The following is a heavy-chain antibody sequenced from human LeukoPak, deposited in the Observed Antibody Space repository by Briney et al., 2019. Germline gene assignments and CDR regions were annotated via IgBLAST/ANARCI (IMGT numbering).Heavy chain of an antibody. J-gene: IGHJ6*02. D-gene: IGHD3-10*01. CDR2: IYSGGST. CDR1: GFTVSSNY. Sequence: GGSLRLSCAASGFTVSSNYMSWVRQAPGKGLEWVSVIYSGGSTYYADSVKGRFTISRDNSKNTLYLQMNSLRAEDTAVYYCARDRGIDYYYGMDVWGQGTTVTVSS. CDR3: ARDRGIDYYYGMDV. V-gene: IGHV3-66*01.